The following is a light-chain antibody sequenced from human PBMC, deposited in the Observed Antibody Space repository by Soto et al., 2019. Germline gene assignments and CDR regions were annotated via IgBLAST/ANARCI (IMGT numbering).Light chain of an antibody. CDR1: SSDVGRYNY. V-gene: IGLV2-14*01. J-gene: IGLJ1*01. CDR3: TSFTTSSTFV. CDR2: DVS. Sequence: QSALAQPASVSGSPGQSITISCTGTSSDVGRYNYVSWFQQHPGKAPKLLIYDVSNWPSGVSDRFSSSKSGNTASLTISGLQAEDEADYYCTSFTTSSTFVFGTGTKLTVL.